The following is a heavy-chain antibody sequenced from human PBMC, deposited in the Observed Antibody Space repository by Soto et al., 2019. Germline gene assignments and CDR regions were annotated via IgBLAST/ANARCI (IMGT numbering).Heavy chain of an antibody. D-gene: IGHD2-15*01. CDR3: AKGVAAWGFFDY. CDR2: ISWNSGSI. Sequence: EVQLVESGGGLVQPGRSLRLSCAASGFTFDDYAMHWVRQAPGKGLEWVSGISWNSGSIGYADSVKGRFTISRDNAKNSVYRQMNSLRAGDTALYYCAKGVAAWGFFDYWGQGTLVTVSS. J-gene: IGHJ4*02. V-gene: IGHV3-9*01. CDR1: GFTFDDYA.